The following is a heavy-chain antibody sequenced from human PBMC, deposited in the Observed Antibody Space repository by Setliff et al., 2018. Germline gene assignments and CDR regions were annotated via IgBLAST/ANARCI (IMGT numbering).Heavy chain of an antibody. CDR3: AKDASDYYWYFNV. V-gene: IGHV3-30*02. J-gene: IGHJ2*01. CDR2: IRYDGSYR. CDR1: GFAFSTYG. D-gene: IGHD4-17*01. Sequence: LRLSCVASGFAFSTYGMHWVRQAPGKGLEWVAFIRYDGSYRYYADSVKGRFTISRDNSKNTLYLQMNSLRREDTAVYYCAKDASDYYWYFNVWGRGTLVTVSS.